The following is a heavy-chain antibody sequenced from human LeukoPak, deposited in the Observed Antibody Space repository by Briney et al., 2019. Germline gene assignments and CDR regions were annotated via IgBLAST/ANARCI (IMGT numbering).Heavy chain of an antibody. CDR2: IVVGSGNT. Sequence: SVKVSCKASGFTFTSSAVQWVRQARGQRLEWIGWIVVGSGNTNYAQKFQERVTITRGMSTSTAYMELSSLRSEDTAVYYCAAGYSGSYYPSFDYWGQGTLVTVSS. J-gene: IGHJ4*02. V-gene: IGHV1-58*01. CDR1: GFTFTSSA. D-gene: IGHD3-10*01. CDR3: AAGYSGSYYPSFDY.